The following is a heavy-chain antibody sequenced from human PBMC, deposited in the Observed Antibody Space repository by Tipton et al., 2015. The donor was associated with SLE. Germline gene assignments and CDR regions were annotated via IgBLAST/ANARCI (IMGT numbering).Heavy chain of an antibody. CDR2: ITNNGNT. CDR3: ARHDTNYGRNWFDP. D-gene: IGHD2-8*01. Sequence: LRLSCSVSGGSISGTNYYWDWIRQPPGKGPEWIGRITNNGNTYYIPSLQSRVTMSVDTSKNHFSLKLSSVTAADTAVYYCARHDTNYGRNWFDPWGQGTLVTVSS. J-gene: IGHJ5*02. V-gene: IGHV4-39*01. CDR1: GGSISGTNYY.